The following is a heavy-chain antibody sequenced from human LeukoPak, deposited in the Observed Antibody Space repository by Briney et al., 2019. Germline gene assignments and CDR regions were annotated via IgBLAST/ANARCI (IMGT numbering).Heavy chain of an antibody. CDR3: ARDLEQWLAGPLYYFDY. Sequence: ASVKVSCKASGYIFTGYYMHWVRQAPGQGLEWMGWINPKSGGTNYAQKFQGRVTMTRDTSIYTAYMDLKRLRSDDTAVYYCARDLEQWLAGPLYYFDYWGQGKLVTVSS. CDR2: INPKSGGT. V-gene: IGHV1-2*02. D-gene: IGHD6-19*01. J-gene: IGHJ4*02. CDR1: GYIFTGYY.